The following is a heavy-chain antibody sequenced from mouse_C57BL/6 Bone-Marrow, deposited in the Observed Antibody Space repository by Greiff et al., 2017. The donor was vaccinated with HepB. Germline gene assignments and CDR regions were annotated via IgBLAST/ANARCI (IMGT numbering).Heavy chain of an antibody. CDR2: ISSGSSTI. D-gene: IGHD2-3*01. CDR1: GFTFSDYG. Sequence: EVKVVESGGGLVKPGGSLKLSCAASGFTFSDYGMHWVRQAPEKGLEWVAYISSGSSTIYYADTVKGRFTISRDNAKNTLFLQMTSLRSEDTAMYYCARSDGYYGYFDVWGTGTTVTVSS. CDR3: ARSDGYYGYFDV. J-gene: IGHJ1*03. V-gene: IGHV5-17*01.